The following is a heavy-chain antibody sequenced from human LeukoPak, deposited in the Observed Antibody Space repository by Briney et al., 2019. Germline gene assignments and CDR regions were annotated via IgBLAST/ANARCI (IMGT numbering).Heavy chain of an antibody. CDR1: GYTFTSYA. J-gene: IGHJ3*02. CDR3: ATNWNDFAAFDI. D-gene: IGHD1-1*01. CDR2: SNAGNGNT. Sequence: ASVKVSCKASGYTFTSYAMHWVRQAPGQRLEWMGWSNAGNGNTKYSQEFQGRVTITRDTSASTAYMELSSLRSEDMAEYYCATNWNDFAAFDIWGQGTMVTVSS. V-gene: IGHV1-3*02.